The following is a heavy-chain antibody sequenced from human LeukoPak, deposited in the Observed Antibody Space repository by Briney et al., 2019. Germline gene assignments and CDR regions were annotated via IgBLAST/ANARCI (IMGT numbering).Heavy chain of an antibody. CDR2: IGTAGDT. Sequence: GGSLRLSCAASGFTLSSYDMHWVRQATGKGLEWVSAIGTAGDTYYPGSVKGRFTISRENAKNSLYLRMNSLRAGDTAVYYCGRGGNRYCSGGSCYMFDYWGQGTLVTVSS. CDR3: GRGGNRYCSGGSCYMFDY. V-gene: IGHV3-13*01. D-gene: IGHD2-15*01. CDR1: GFTLSSYD. J-gene: IGHJ4*02.